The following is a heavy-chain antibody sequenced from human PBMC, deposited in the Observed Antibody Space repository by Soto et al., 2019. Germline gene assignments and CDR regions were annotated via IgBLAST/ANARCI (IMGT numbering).Heavy chain of an antibody. V-gene: IGHV4-31*02. CDR3: ARGLVVVTTAQLHYYGIDV. CDR1: GGSISSGGYY. D-gene: IGHD2-21*02. CDR2: IYYSGST. J-gene: IGHJ6*02. Sequence: PSETLSLTCIVSGGSISSGGYYWSWVRQHPGTGLEWIGYIYYSGSTSYSPSLESRVTISLDTSKNHFSLTLNSVTAADTAVYYRARGLVVVTTAQLHYYGIDVSGQWTT.